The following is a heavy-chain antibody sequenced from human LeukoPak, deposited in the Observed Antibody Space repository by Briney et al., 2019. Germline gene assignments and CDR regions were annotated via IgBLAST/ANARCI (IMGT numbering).Heavy chain of an antibody. Sequence: PGESLKISCKGSGYSFTSYWIGWVRQMPGKGLEWMGIIYPGDSDTRYSPSFQGQVTISADKSISTAYPQWSSLKASDTAMYYCARLEGGSGYSSPTFDYWGQGTLVTVSS. D-gene: IGHD6-13*01. CDR1: GYSFTSYW. J-gene: IGHJ4*02. CDR3: ARLEGGSGYSSPTFDY. CDR2: IYPGDSDT. V-gene: IGHV5-51*01.